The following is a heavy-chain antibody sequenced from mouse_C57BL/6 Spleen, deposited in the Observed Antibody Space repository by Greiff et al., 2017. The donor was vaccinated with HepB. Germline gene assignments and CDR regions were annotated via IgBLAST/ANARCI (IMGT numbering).Heavy chain of an antibody. CDR2: LNPNNGGT. D-gene: IGHD3-1*01. Sequence: EVKLQHSGPELVQPGASVKISCKASGYTFTDYYMNWVKQSHGKSLEWIGDLNPNNGGTSYNQKFKGKATLTVVKSSSPASMALRSLTSEDSAVYYCARRTVSGDYWGQGTTLTVSS. J-gene: IGHJ2*01. CDR1: GYTFTDYY. CDR3: ARRTVSGDY. V-gene: IGHV1-26*01.